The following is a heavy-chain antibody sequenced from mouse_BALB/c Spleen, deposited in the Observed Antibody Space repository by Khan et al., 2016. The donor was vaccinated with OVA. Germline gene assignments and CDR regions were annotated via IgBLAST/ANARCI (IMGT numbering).Heavy chain of an antibody. CDR2: IDPASGNI. CDR1: GFNIKDTY. Sequence: MQLEESGAELVKPGASVKLSCTASGFNIKDTYMHWVKQRPEQGLEWIGRIDPASGNIKYDPKFQGKATITADTSSNTAYLRLSSLTSEDTAVYYCVSPNWFAYWGQGTLVTVSA. J-gene: IGHJ3*01. CDR3: VSPNWFAY. V-gene: IGHV14-3*02.